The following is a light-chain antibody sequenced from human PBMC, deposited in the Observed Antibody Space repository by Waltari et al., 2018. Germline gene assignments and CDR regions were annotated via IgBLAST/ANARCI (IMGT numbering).Light chain of an antibody. V-gene: IGLV2-14*03. J-gene: IGLJ2*01. CDR3: SSYTSSSTLV. Sequence: QSALTQPASVSGSPGQSITISCTGTSSDVGGYNYASWYQQHPGQAPKPRIYDVSNRPSGVSNRFVGAKSRNTACLTISGLQAEDEGDYYCSSYTSSSTLVFGGGTKLTVL. CDR2: DVS. CDR1: SSDVGGYNY.